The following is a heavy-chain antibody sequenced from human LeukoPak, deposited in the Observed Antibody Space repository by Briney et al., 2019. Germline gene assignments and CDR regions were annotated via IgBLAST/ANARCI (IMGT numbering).Heavy chain of an antibody. D-gene: IGHD5-18*01. Sequence: GASVKVSCKASGYTFTSYGISWVRQAPGQGLEWMGWISAYNGNTNYAQKLQGRVTMTTDTSTSTAYMELRSLRSDDTAVYYCARGDTAMDPYNWFDPWGQGTLVTVSS. CDR1: GYTFTSYG. CDR3: ARGDTAMDPYNWFDP. CDR2: ISAYNGNT. J-gene: IGHJ5*02. V-gene: IGHV1-18*01.